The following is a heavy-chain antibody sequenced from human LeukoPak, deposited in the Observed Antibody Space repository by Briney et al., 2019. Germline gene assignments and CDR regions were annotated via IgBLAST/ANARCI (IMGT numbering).Heavy chain of an antibody. Sequence: PGGSLRLSCPASGFTFSSFGIHWVRQAPGEGLEWMAYIGYSGTDTYYADSVKGRFTIPRDNSKNTVHLQVNSLRAADTALYSCARDLTERKYYIAFWGQGTLVTVSS. D-gene: IGHD2-8*02. V-gene: IGHV3-30*02. CDR2: IGYSGTDT. CDR3: ARDLTERKYYIAF. CDR1: GFTFSSFG. J-gene: IGHJ4*02.